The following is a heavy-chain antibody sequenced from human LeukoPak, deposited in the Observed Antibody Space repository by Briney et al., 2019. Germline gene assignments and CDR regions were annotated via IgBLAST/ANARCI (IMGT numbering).Heavy chain of an antibody. V-gene: IGHV3-23*01. D-gene: IGHD1-26*01. CDR2: ISFSGRST. CDR1: GFTFSDYA. Sequence: PGGSLRLSCAVSGFTFSDYAMSWVRQAPGKGLEWVLGISFSGRSTNYADSVKGRFTISRDNSKNTPYLQLNSLRAEDTAVYYCAKDGSNYYGMDVWGQGTTVTVSS. CDR3: AKDGSNYYGMDV. J-gene: IGHJ6*02.